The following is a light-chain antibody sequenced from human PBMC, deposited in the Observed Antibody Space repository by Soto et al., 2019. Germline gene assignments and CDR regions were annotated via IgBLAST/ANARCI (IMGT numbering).Light chain of an antibody. J-gene: IGLJ2*01. CDR3: SSYGGSNNLV. CDR2: EVN. Sequence: QSALTQPPSASGSPGQSVTIFCTGTSSDVGGYNYVSWYQQHPGKAPKLMIYEVNKRPSGVPDRFSGSKSGNTASLTVSGLQAEDDADYYCSSYGGSNNLVFGGGTKVTVL. V-gene: IGLV2-8*01. CDR1: SSDVGGYNY.